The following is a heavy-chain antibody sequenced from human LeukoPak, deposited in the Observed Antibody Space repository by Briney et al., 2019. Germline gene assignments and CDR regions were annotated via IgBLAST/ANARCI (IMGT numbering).Heavy chain of an antibody. CDR1: GFTFSSYS. J-gene: IGHJ6*02. CDR3: ARDTRLYGDYYYGMDV. CDR2: ISSSSSYI. Sequence: GGSLRLSCAASGFTFSSYSMNWVRQAPGKGLEWVSSISSSSSYIYYADSVKGRFTISRDNAKNSLYLQMNSLRAEDTAVYYCARDTRLYGDYYYGMDVWSQGTTVTVYS. D-gene: IGHD4-17*01. V-gene: IGHV3-21*01.